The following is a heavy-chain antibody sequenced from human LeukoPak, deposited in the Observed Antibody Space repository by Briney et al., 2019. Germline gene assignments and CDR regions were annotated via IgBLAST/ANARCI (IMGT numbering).Heavy chain of an antibody. CDR3: ARFIAVAGLDY. J-gene: IGHJ4*02. CDR1: GGSISSYY. CDR2: IYTSGST. D-gene: IGHD6-19*01. Sequence: PSETLSLTCTVSGGSISSYYWSWIRQPPGKGLEWIGYIYTSGSTNYNPSLKSRVTISVDTSKNQFSLKLSSVTAADTAMYYCARFIAVAGLDYWGQGTLATVSS. V-gene: IGHV4-4*09.